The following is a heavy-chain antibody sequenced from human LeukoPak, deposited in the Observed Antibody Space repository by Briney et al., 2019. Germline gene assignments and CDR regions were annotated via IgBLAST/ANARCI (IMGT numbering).Heavy chain of an antibody. CDR1: GYTFTSYG. D-gene: IGHD4-17*01. Sequence: ASVKVSCKASGYTFTSYGISWVRQAPGQGLEWMGWISAYNGNTNYAQKLQGRVTMTTDTSTSTAYMEPRSMRSDDTAVYYCARILYGDYLFDYWGQGTLVTVSS. CDR2: ISAYNGNT. J-gene: IGHJ4*02. CDR3: ARILYGDYLFDY. V-gene: IGHV1-18*04.